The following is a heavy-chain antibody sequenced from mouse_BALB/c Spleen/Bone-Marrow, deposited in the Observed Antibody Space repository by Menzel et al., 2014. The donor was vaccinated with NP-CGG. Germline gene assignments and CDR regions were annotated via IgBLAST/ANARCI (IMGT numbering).Heavy chain of an antibody. D-gene: IGHD2-4*01. Sequence: VHLVESGPELVKPGASVKISCKASGYSFTSYYIHWVKQGPGQGLEWIGWIFPGSGNTKYNEKFKGKATLTADTSSSTAYMQLSSLTSEDSAVYFCARTRAYDYDGGFAYWGQGTLVTVSA. CDR1: GYSFTSYY. J-gene: IGHJ3*01. CDR3: ARTRAYDYDGGFAY. CDR2: IFPGSGNT. V-gene: IGHV1-66*01.